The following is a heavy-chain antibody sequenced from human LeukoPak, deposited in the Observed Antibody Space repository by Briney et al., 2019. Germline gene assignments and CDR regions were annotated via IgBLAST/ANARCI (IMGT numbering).Heavy chain of an antibody. CDR1: GGSISSGGYS. CDR2: IYHSGST. CDR3: ARAGFFASSGSYYPWFDP. J-gene: IGHJ5*02. V-gene: IGHV4-30-2*01. D-gene: IGHD3-10*01. Sequence: SETLSLTCAVSGGSISSGGYSWSWIRQPPGQGLEWIGYIYHSGSTYYNPSLKSRVTISVDRSKNQFSLKLSSVTAADTAVYYRARAGFFASSGSYYPWFDPWGQGTLVTVSS.